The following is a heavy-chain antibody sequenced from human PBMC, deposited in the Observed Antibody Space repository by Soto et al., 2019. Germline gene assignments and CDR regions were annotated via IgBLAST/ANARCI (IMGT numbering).Heavy chain of an antibody. CDR3: ARDPIAVAGTAKRPYYFDY. J-gene: IGHJ4*02. CDR2: ISSSSSYI. V-gene: IGHV3-21*01. CDR1: GFTFGDST. Sequence: AGSLRLSCPASGFTFGDSTMNWVRQAPGKGLEWVSSISSSSSYIYYADSVKGRFTISRDNAKNSLYLQMNSLRAEDTAVYYCARDPIAVAGTAKRPYYFDYWGQGTLVTVSS. D-gene: IGHD6-19*01.